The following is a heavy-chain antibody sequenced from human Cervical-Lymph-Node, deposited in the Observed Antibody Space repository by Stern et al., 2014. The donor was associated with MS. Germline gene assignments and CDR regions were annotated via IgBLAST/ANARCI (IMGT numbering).Heavy chain of an antibody. CDR3: ARDPDSSSDY. CDR2: INPSGGTT. V-gene: IGHV1-46*01. D-gene: IGHD6-13*01. Sequence: VHLVESGAEVKKPGASVKVSCKASGYTFTSYSMHWVRQAPGQGLEWMGIINPSGGTTSYAQKFQGRVTMTRDQSTSTVHMELNSLRSEDTAVYYCARDPDSSSDYWGQGTLVTVSS. J-gene: IGHJ4*02. CDR1: GYTFTSYS.